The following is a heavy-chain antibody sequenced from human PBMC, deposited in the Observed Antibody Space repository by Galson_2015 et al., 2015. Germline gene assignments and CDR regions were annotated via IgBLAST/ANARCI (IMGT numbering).Heavy chain of an antibody. J-gene: IGHJ4*02. CDR3: ARDRRDGYQRGGRTQNDY. Sequence: SLRLSCAASGFTFSSYDMNWVRQAPGKGLEFVSYISPDGTAMYYADSVKGRFTISRDNAKNSLFLQMNSLRAEDTALYYCARDRRDGYQRGGRTQNDYWGQGTLVTVSS. D-gene: IGHD5-24*01. CDR1: GFTFSSYD. CDR2: ISPDGTAM. V-gene: IGHV3-48*03.